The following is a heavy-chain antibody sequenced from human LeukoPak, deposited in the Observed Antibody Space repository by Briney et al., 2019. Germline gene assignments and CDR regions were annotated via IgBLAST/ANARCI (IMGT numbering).Heavy chain of an antibody. Sequence: SETLSLTCTVSGYSISSGYYWGWIRQPPGKGLESIGSIYHSGSTYYNPSLKSRVTISVDTSKNQFSLKLSSVTAADTAVYYCARTSAAAGSFAAFDYWGQGTLVTVSS. D-gene: IGHD6-13*01. V-gene: IGHV4-38-2*02. J-gene: IGHJ4*02. CDR1: GYSISSGYY. CDR2: IYHSGST. CDR3: ARTSAAAGSFAAFDY.